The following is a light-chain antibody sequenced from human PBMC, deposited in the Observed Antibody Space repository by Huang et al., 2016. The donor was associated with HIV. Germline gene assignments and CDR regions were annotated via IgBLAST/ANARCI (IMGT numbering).Light chain of an antibody. V-gene: IGKV3-15*01. CDR2: GAS. J-gene: IGKJ3*01. Sequence: EIVMTQSPVTLSVSPGERAILSCRASQSVSSNLAWYQQKAGQAPRLLIYGASARATGIPARFSGSGSGTEFTLTISILQSEDFAVYYCQQYNNWPPEETFGPGTKVDIK. CDR1: QSVSSN. CDR3: QQYNNWPPEET.